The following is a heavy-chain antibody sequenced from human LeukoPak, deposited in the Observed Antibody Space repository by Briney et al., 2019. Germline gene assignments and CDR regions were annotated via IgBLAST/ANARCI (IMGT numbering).Heavy chain of an antibody. J-gene: IGHJ4*02. Sequence: GRSLRLSCAASGFTFSSYGMHWVRQAPGEGLEWVAVIWYDGSNKYYADSVKGRFTISRENSKNPLYLQMNSLRAEDTAVYYCARDTDRAYYGSGSTPYDYWGQGTLVTVSS. V-gene: IGHV3-33*01. D-gene: IGHD3-10*01. CDR2: IWYDGSNK. CDR1: GFTFSSYG. CDR3: ARDTDRAYYGSGSTPYDY.